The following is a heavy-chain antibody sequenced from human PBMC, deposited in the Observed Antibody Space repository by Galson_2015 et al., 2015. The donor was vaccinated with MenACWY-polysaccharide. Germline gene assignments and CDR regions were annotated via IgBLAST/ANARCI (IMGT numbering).Heavy chain of an antibody. D-gene: IGHD1-1*01. V-gene: IGHV1-8*01. CDR3: ARGIRRTTVWFDP. J-gene: IGHJ5*02. CDR1: GYTFTTSN. CDR2: MNPNSGNT. Sequence: SGYTFTTSNINWVRQATGQGLEWMGWMNPNSGNTGYAQKFQGRVTMTRNTSISIAYMELNSLRSEDTAVYYCARGIRRTTVWFDPWGQGTLVTVSS.